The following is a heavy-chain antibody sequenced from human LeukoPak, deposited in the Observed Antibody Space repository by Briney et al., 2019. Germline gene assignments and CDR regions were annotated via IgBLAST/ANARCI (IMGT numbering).Heavy chain of an antibody. CDR1: GFTFSSYS. D-gene: IGHD3-22*01. CDR2: ISSSSSYI. V-gene: IGHV3-21*01. CDR3: AKDYYYDSSGGDY. Sequence: KAGGSLRLSCAASGFTFSSYSMNWVRQAPGKGLEWVSSISSSSSYIYYADSVKGRFTISRDNSKNTLYLQMNSLRAEDTAVYYCAKDYYYDSSGGDYWGQGTLVTVSS. J-gene: IGHJ4*02.